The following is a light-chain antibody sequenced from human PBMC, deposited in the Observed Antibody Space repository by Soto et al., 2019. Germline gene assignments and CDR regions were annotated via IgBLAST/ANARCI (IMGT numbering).Light chain of an antibody. Sequence: QSVLTQPPSVSAAPGQKVTISCSGXXXNIGNNYVSWYQQLPGTAPKLLIYENNKRPSGIPDRFSGSKSGTSATLGVTGLQTGDEADYYCGTWDSSLSGVVFGGGTKLTVL. CDR3: GTWDSSLSGVV. CDR2: ENN. CDR1: XXNIGNNY. V-gene: IGLV1-51*02. J-gene: IGLJ2*01.